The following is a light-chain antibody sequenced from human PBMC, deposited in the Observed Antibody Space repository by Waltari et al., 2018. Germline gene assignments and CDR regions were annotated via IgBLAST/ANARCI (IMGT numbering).Light chain of an antibody. V-gene: IGLV1-47*01. Sequence: QSVLTQPPSASGPPGQRVTISCSGSSSNIGSNYVYWYQQFPGTTPKLLIYRSNQRPSGVPDRFSGSKSGTSASLAISGLRSEDEADYYCSSWDDILTGPIFGGGTKLTVL. J-gene: IGLJ2*01. CDR3: SSWDDILTGPI. CDR2: RSN. CDR1: SSNIGSNY.